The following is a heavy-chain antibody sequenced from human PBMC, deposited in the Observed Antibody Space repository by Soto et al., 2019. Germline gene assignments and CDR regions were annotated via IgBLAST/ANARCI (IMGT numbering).Heavy chain of an antibody. CDR2: IDPSDSYT. Sequence: GESLKISCKGSGYSFTSYWISWVRQMPGKGLEWMGRIDPSDSYTNYSPSFQGHVTISADKSISTAYLQWSSLKASDTAMYYCARRVIAAAGNYGMDVWGQGTTVTVSS. CDR1: GYSFTSYW. J-gene: IGHJ6*02. V-gene: IGHV5-10-1*01. CDR3: ARRVIAAAGNYGMDV. D-gene: IGHD6-13*01.